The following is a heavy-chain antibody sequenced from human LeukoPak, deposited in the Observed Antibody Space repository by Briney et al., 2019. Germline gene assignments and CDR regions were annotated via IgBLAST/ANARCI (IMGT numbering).Heavy chain of an antibody. Sequence: ASVKVSCKASGYTFTGYYMHWVRQAPGQGLEWMGWINPNSGGTNYAQKFQGRVTMTRDTSISTAYMELSRLRSDDTAVYYCARPSTQTYYYDSSGYYLDRSFDYWGQGTLVTVS. D-gene: IGHD3-22*01. J-gene: IGHJ4*02. CDR3: ARPSTQTYYYDSSGYYLDRSFDY. CDR2: INPNSGGT. V-gene: IGHV1-2*02. CDR1: GYTFTGYY.